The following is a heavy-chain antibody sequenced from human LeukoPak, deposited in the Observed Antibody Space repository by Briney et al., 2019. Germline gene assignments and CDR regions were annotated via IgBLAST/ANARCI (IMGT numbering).Heavy chain of an antibody. CDR1: GGSISSSNW. D-gene: IGHD3-10*01. CDR3: ARDPLSRAIFDY. J-gene: IGHJ4*02. CDR2: IYHSGST. Sequence: SETLSLTCTVSGGSISSSNWWSWVRQPPGKGLEWIGEIYHSGSTNYNPSLKSRVTISVDKSKNQFSLKLNSVTPEDTAVYYCARDPLSRAIFDYWGQGTLVTVSS. V-gene: IGHV4-4*02.